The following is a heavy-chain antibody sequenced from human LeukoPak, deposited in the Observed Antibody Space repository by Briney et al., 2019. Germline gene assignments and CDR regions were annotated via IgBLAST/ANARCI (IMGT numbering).Heavy chain of an antibody. CDR3: VEESAGTDY. Sequence: PSETLSLTCTVSGYSISSGYYWGWIRQPPGKGLEWIGSIYHSGSTYYNPSLKSRVTISVDTSKNQFSLKLSSVTAADTAVYYCVEESAGTDYWGQGTLVTVSS. CDR1: GYSISSGYY. V-gene: IGHV4-38-2*02. CDR2: IYHSGST. J-gene: IGHJ4*02. D-gene: IGHD6-19*01.